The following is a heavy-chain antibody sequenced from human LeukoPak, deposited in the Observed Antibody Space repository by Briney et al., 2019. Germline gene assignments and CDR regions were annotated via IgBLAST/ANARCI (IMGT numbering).Heavy chain of an antibody. CDR2: IYTSGST. D-gene: IGHD1-26*01. CDR3: ARLQASYQEYFQH. J-gene: IGHJ1*01. CDR1: GGSLSGYY. V-gene: IGHV4-4*07. Sequence: SETLSLTCTVSGGSLSGYYWGWIRHPAGKGLEWIGRIYTSGSTNYNPSLESRVTMSVDTSKNQFSLTLSSVTAADTAVYYCARLQASYQEYFQHWGQGTLVTVSS.